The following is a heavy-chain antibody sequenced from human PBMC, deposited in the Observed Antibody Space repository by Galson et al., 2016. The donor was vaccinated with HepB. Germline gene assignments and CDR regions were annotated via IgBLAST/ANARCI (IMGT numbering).Heavy chain of an antibody. CDR3: ARDISGADSFDV. J-gene: IGHJ3*01. CDR1: GYTFHGYY. V-gene: IGHV1-2*02. Sequence: SCKASGYTFHGYYIHWLRQAPGQGLEWMGWINPNTGDTHYPQNFQDRVTMTRDTAINTVYMDLNRLRYDDTAMYYCARDISGADSFDVWGQGTIITVSS. CDR2: INPNTGDT. D-gene: IGHD5-12*01.